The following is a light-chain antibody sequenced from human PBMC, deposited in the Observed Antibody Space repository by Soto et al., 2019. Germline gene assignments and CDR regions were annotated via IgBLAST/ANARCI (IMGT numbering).Light chain of an antibody. CDR3: QQYHSTPWT. J-gene: IGKJ1*01. V-gene: IGKV4-1*01. Sequence: DIVMTQSPDSLAVSLGERATINCKSSQSVLYRSSNKNYLAWYQQKPGQPPMLLIYWASTRESGVPDRFSGGGSQTDFTLTISSLQAEDVAVYYCQQYHSTPWTFGQGTKVDIK. CDR1: QSVLYRSSNKNY. CDR2: WAS.